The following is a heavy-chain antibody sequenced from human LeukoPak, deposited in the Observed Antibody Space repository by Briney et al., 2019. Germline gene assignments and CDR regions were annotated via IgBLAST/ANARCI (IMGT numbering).Heavy chain of an antibody. V-gene: IGHV4-59*01. CDR2: IYYSGST. J-gene: IGHJ5*02. CDR1: GGSISSYY. Sequence: SETLSLTCTFSGGSISSYYWSWIRQPPGKGLEWIGYIYYSGSTNYNPSLKSRVTISVDTSKNQFSLKLSSVTAADTAVYYCARAYSIDGPFDPWGQGTLVTVSS. D-gene: IGHD3-3*02. CDR3: ARAYSIDGPFDP.